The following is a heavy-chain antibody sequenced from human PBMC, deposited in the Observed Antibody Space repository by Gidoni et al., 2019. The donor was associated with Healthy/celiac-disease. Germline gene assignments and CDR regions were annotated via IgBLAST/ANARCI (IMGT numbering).Heavy chain of an antibody. J-gene: IGHJ3*02. CDR3: ARDLGSTSLNDAFDI. CDR2: IYYSGST. CDR1: GGSISSYY. D-gene: IGHD2-2*01. Sequence: QVQLQESGPGLVKPSETLSLTCTAPGGSISSYYWSWIRQPPGKGLEWIGYIYYSGSTNYNPSLKSRVTISVDTSKNQFSLKLSSVTAADTAVYYCARDLGSTSLNDAFDIWGQGTMVTVSS. V-gene: IGHV4-59*01.